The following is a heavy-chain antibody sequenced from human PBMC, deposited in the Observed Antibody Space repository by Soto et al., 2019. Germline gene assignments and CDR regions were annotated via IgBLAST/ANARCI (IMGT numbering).Heavy chain of an antibody. CDR3: AKEFQFHTAAGPGFAFDI. J-gene: IGHJ3*02. CDR1: GFTFSSYG. CDR2: ISYDGSNK. D-gene: IGHD6-13*01. Sequence: PGGSLRLSCAASGFTFSSYGMHWVRQAPGKGLEWVAVISYDGSNKYYADSVKGRFTISRDNSKNTLYLQMNSLRAEDTAVYYCAKEFQFHTAAGPGFAFDIWGQGTMVTVSS. V-gene: IGHV3-30*18.